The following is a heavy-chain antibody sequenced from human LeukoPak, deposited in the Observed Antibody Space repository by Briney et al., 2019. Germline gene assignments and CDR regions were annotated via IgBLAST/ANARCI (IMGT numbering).Heavy chain of an antibody. J-gene: IGHJ4*02. CDR2: FSGSGGST. V-gene: IGHV3-23*01. CDR3: ARRAGAYSHPYDY. D-gene: IGHD4/OR15-4a*01. Sequence: GGSLRLSCAASGFTFSSFAMSWVRQAPGKGLEWVSTFSGSGGSTYYADSVKGRFSISRDNSKNTLYLQMNSLRAEDTAVYYCARRAGAYSHPYDYWGQGTLVTVSS. CDR1: GFTFSSFA.